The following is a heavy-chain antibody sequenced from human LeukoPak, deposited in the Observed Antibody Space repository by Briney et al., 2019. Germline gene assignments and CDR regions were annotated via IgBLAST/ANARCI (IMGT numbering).Heavy chain of an antibody. J-gene: IGHJ5*02. V-gene: IGHV4-38-2*01. CDR2: IYHSGST. Sequence: SETLSLTCAVSGYSISSGYYWGWIRQPPGKGLEWIGSIYHSGSTYYNPSLKSRVTISVDTSKNQFSLKLSSVTAADTAVYYCARLLELRPSGWFDPWGQGTLVTVSS. D-gene: IGHD1-7*01. CDR3: ARLLELRPSGWFDP. CDR1: GYSISSGYY.